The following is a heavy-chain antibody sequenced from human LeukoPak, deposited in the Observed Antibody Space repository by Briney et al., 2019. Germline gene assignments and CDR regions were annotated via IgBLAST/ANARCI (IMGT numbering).Heavy chain of an antibody. J-gene: IGHJ1*01. Sequence: LTGRSLRLSCAASGFTFDDYAMHWVRQAPGKGLEWVSGISWNSGSIGYADSVKGRFTISRDNAKNSLYLQMNSLRAEDTAVYYCAREVDFQHWGQGTLVTVSS. V-gene: IGHV3-9*01. CDR2: ISWNSGSI. CDR1: GFTFDDYA. CDR3: AREVDFQH. D-gene: IGHD2-15*01.